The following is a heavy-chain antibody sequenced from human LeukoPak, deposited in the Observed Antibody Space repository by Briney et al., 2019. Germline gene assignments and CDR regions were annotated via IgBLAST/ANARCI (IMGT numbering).Heavy chain of an antibody. J-gene: IGHJ6*02. V-gene: IGHV1-69*13. CDR3: AATKLERLPHYYYYGMDV. D-gene: IGHD1-1*01. CDR1: GGTFSSYA. Sequence: SVKVSCKASGGTFSSYAISWVRQAPGQGLEWMGGIIPIFGTANYAQKFQGRVTITADESTSTAYMELSSLRSEDTAVYYCAATKLERLPHYYYYGMDVWGQGTTVTVSS. CDR2: IIPIFGTA.